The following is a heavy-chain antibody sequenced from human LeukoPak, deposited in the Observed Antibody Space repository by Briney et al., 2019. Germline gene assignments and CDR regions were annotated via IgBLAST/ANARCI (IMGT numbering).Heavy chain of an antibody. CDR2: ISGRDGST. V-gene: IGHV3-23*01. D-gene: IGHD6-19*01. Sequence: GGSMRLSCAASGFTFSSFAMGWVRQAPGKGLQWVSSISGRDGSTYYAASVKGRFTISRDNSKNTLYLQMNSLRAEDTAVYFCAKGSKAVLFTRDHYMDVWGKGTTVTISS. CDR1: GFTFSSFA. J-gene: IGHJ6*03. CDR3: AKGSKAVLFTRDHYMDV.